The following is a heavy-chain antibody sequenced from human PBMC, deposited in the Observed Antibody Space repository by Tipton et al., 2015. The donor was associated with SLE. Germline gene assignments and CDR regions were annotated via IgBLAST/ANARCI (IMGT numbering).Heavy chain of an antibody. CDR3: AKDSYSGSYLDY. CDR1: GFTFSFYG. V-gene: IGHV3-30*18. CDR2: ISSGGSNK. Sequence: SLRLSCAASGFTFSFYGMHWVRQAPGKGLEWVAVISSGGSNKYFADSVKGRFSISRDNSKNTLYLQMNSLRAEDTAMYYCAKDSYSGSYLDYGGQGTLVTVSA. D-gene: IGHD1-26*01. J-gene: IGHJ4*02.